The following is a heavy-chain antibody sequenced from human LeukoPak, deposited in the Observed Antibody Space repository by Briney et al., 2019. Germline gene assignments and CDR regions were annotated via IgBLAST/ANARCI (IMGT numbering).Heavy chain of an antibody. D-gene: IGHD6-19*01. Sequence: GGSLRLSCAASGFTFSSYGMPWVRQAPGKGLEWVAVISCDGSNKYYADSVKGRFTISRDNSKNTLYLQMNSLRAEDTAVYYCARDSGSSGWYLISYYFDYWGQGTLVTVSS. J-gene: IGHJ4*02. CDR3: ARDSGSSGWYLISYYFDY. V-gene: IGHV3-30*03. CDR1: GFTFSSYG. CDR2: ISCDGSNK.